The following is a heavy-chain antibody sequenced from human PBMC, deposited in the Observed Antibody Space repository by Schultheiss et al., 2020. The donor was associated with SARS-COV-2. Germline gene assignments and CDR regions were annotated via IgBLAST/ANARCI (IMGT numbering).Heavy chain of an antibody. D-gene: IGHD4-23*01. CDR1: GFTFSSYS. V-gene: IGHV3-15*01. J-gene: IGHJ4*02. Sequence: GGSLRLSCAASGFTFSSYSMNWVRQAPGKGLEWVGRIKSKTDGGTTDYAAPVKGRFTISRDDSKNTLYLQMNSLKTEDTAVYYCTTLDYGGNSGDYWGQGTLVTVAS. CDR3: TTLDYGGNSGDY. CDR2: IKSKTDGGTT.